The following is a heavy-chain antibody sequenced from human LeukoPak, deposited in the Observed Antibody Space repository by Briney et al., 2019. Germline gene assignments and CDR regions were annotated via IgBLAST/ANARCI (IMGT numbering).Heavy chain of an antibody. CDR2: IKQDGSEK. CDR1: GFTFSSYW. Sequence: SGGSLRLSCAASGFTFSSYWMSWVRQAQGKGLEWVANIKQDGSEKYYVDSVKGRFTISRDNAKNSLYLQMNSLRAEDTAVYYCARDLRYYYYYGMDVWGQGTTVTVSS. V-gene: IGHV3-7*01. J-gene: IGHJ6*02. CDR3: ARDLRYYYYYGMDV.